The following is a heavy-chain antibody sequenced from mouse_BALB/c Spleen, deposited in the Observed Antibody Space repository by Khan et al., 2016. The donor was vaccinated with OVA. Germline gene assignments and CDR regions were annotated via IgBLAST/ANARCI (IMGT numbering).Heavy chain of an antibody. D-gene: IGHD1-1*01. CDR1: GFTFSTYG. CDR2: VSTGGHYT. CDR3: ARLAYYYESEGCAY. J-gene: IGHJ3*01. Sequence: EVELVESGGDVVKPGGSLKLSCAASGFTFSTYGMSWVRQTPDKRLEWVATVSTGGHYTYYPDTVKGRFTISRDNAKNTLYLQMNSLKSEDTAMFYCARLAYYYESEGCAYWGQGTLVTVSS. V-gene: IGHV5-6*01.